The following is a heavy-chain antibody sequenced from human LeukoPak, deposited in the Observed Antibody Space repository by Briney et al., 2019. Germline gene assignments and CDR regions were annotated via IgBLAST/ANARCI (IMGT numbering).Heavy chain of an antibody. CDR1: GYTFTSYG. V-gene: IGHV1-18*01. D-gene: IGHD3-10*01. J-gene: IGHJ3*02. Sequence: ASVKVSCKASGYTFTSYGISWVRQAPGQGLEWMGWTSAYNGNTNYAQKVQGRVTMTTDTSTSTAYMELRSLRSDDTAVYYCARTYRGRKPNDAFDIWGQGTMVTVSS. CDR3: ARTYRGRKPNDAFDI. CDR2: TSAYNGNT.